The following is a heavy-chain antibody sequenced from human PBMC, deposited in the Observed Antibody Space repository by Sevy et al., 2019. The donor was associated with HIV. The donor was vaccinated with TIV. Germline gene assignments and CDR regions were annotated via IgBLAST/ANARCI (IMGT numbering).Heavy chain of an antibody. CDR1: GFTFSSYA. J-gene: IGHJ4*02. CDR3: AKGGPGDYDSSGYYYDY. D-gene: IGHD3-22*01. Sequence: GGSLRLSCAASGFTFSSYAMSWVRQAPGKGLEWVSAISGSGGSTYYADSVKGRFTISRDNSKNTLYLQMNSLRAEDTAVYYCAKGGPGDYDSSGYYYDYWGLGTLVTVSS. V-gene: IGHV3-23*01. CDR2: ISGSGGST.